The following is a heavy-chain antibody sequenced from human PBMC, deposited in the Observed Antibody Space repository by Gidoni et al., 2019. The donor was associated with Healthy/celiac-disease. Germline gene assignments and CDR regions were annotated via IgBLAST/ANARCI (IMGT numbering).Heavy chain of an antibody. Sequence: QVQLVQSGAEVKKPGSSVKVSCKASGGTFSSSAISWVRQAPGQGLEWMGRIIPILGIANYAQKFQGRVTITADKSTSTAYMELSSLRSEDTAVYYCARIPYGSGSPRINWFDPWGQGTLVTVSS. D-gene: IGHD3-10*01. J-gene: IGHJ5*02. CDR2: IIPILGIA. CDR3: ARIPYGSGSPRINWFDP. V-gene: IGHV1-69*04. CDR1: GGTFSSSA.